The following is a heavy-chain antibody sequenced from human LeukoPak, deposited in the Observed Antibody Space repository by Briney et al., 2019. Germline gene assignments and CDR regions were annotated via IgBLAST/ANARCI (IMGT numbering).Heavy chain of an antibody. J-gene: IGHJ4*02. CDR2: IKQDGSEK. CDR1: GFTFSSYW. Sequence: GGSLRLSCAASGFTFSSYWMSWVRQAPGKGLEWVANIKQDGSEKYSVDSVKGRFTISRDNAKNSLYLQMSSLRAEDTAVYYCAKDRKQLFDYWGQGTLVTVSS. D-gene: IGHD6-13*01. V-gene: IGHV3-7*01. CDR3: AKDRKQLFDY.